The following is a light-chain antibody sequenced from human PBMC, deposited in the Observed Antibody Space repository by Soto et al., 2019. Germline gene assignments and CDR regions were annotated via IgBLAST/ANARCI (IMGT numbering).Light chain of an antibody. J-gene: IGKJ5*01. CDR1: HTISSSY. CDR2: GAS. V-gene: IGKV3-15*01. Sequence: EIVLTQSPGTLSLSPGERATLSCRASHTISSSYLAWYQQKPGQAPRLLMYGASTRATGIPARFNGSGSGTEFTLTISSLQSEDFAVYYCQQYNNWPPITFGQGTRLEIK. CDR3: QQYNNWPPIT.